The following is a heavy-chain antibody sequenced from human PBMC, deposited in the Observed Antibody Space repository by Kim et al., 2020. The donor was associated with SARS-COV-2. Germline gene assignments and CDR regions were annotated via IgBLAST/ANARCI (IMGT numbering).Heavy chain of an antibody. V-gene: IGHV4-59*01. D-gene: IGHD3-3*01. CDR3: ARAGTIFGVVIPGRGGMDV. J-gene: IGHJ6*02. Sequence: SRVTISVDTSKNQFSLKLGSVTAADTAVYYCARAGTIFGVVIPGRGGMDVWGQGTTVTVSS.